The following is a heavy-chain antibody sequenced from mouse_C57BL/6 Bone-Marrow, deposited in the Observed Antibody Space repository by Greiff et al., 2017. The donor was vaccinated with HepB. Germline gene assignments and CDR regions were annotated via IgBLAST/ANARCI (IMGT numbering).Heavy chain of an antibody. V-gene: IGHV5-6*02. Sequence: EVKLVESGGDLVKPGGSLKLSCAASGFTFSSYGMSWVRQTPDKRLEWVATISSGGSYTYYPDSVKGRFTIFRDNAKNTLYLQMSSLKSEDTAMYYCARHDAYWGQGTLVTVSA. CDR2: ISSGGSYT. J-gene: IGHJ3*01. CDR3: ARHDAY. CDR1: GFTFSSYG.